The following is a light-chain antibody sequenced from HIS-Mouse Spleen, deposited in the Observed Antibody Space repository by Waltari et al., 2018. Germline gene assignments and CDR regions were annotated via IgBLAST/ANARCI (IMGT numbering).Light chain of an antibody. Sequence: AIWMTQSPSLLSASTGDRVTISCRMSQVISSYLAWYQQKPGKAPELLIYAASTLQSGVPSRFSGSGSGTDFTLTISCLQSEDFATYYCQQYYSFPLTFGGGTKVEIK. CDR3: QQYYSFPLT. J-gene: IGKJ4*01. CDR2: AAS. V-gene: IGKV1D-8*02. CDR1: QVISSY.